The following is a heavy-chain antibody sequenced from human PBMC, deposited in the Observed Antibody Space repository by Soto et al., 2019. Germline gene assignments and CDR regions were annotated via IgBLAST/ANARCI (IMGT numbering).Heavy chain of an antibody. CDR1: GYTFNTYD. CDR2: MNPNTGST. D-gene: IGHD6-13*01. J-gene: IGHJ4*02. Sequence: QVQLVQSGAEVKKPGASVKVSCKASGYTFNTYDIEWVRLATGQGLEWMGSMNPNTGSTDYAQKFQGRVTMTMTTSISTAYLELSSLRSDDTAIYYCARTMGGIAAAGSDFWGQGNLVTVSA. V-gene: IGHV1-8*01. CDR3: ARTMGGIAAAGSDF.